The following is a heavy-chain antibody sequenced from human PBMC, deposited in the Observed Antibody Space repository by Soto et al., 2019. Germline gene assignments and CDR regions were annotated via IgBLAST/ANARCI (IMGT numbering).Heavy chain of an antibody. V-gene: IGHV1-3*01. J-gene: IGHJ6*02. D-gene: IGHD3-10*01. Sequence: GASVKVSCKTSGDNFKKNVFTWVRQAPGQGLEWMGWINAGNGNTKYSQKFQGRVTITRDTSASTAYMELSSLRSEDTAVYYCARVLMVRGLIRPYYHYYGKDVWGQGTTVTVSS. CDR3: ARVLMVRGLIRPYYHYYGKDV. CDR1: GDNFKKNV. CDR2: INAGNGNT.